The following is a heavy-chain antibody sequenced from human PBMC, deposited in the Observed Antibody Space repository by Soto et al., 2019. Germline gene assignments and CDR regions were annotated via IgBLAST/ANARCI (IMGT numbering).Heavy chain of an antibody. CDR2: IYHSGST. Sequence: KPSETLSLTCAVSGGSISSSNWWSWVRQPPGKGLDWIGEIYHSGSTNYNPSLKSRVTISVDKSKNQFSLKLSSVTAADTAVYYCARDDHGSGSYYRYYYYGMDVWGQGTTVTVSS. J-gene: IGHJ6*02. D-gene: IGHD3-10*01. CDR1: GGSISSSNW. V-gene: IGHV4-4*02. CDR3: ARDDHGSGSYYRYYYYGMDV.